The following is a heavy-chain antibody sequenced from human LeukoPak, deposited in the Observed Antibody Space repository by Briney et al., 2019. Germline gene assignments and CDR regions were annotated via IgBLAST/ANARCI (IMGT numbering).Heavy chain of an antibody. V-gene: IGHV1-3*01. CDR2: INAGNGNT. D-gene: IGHD3-10*01. Sequence: ASVKVSCKASGYTFTSYAMHWVRQAPGQRLEWMGWINAGNGNTKYSQKFQGRVTITRDTSASTAYMELSSLRSEDTAVYYCHGSGSPSDAFDIWGQGTMVTASS. CDR3: HGSGSPSDAFDI. CDR1: GYTFTSYA. J-gene: IGHJ3*02.